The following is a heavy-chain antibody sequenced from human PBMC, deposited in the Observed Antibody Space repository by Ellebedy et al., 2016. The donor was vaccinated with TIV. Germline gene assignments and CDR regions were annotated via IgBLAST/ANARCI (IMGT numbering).Heavy chain of an antibody. Sequence: GESLKISCAASGFTFSSYGMHWVRQVPGKGLEWVAVIWYDGSNKYYADSVKGRFTISRDNSKNTLYLQMNSLRAEDTAVYYCARARKLYSSFVLGYFDLWGRGTLVTVSS. CDR3: ARARKLYSSFVLGYFDL. V-gene: IGHV3-33*08. D-gene: IGHD6-6*01. J-gene: IGHJ2*01. CDR1: GFTFSSYG. CDR2: IWYDGSNK.